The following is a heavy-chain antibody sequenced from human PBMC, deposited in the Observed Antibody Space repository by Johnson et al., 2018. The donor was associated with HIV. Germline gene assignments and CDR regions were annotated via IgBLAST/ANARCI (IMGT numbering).Heavy chain of an antibody. CDR2: ISGSGGST. CDR3: AKDLSSELLWFIRDAFDAFDI. Sequence: VQLVESGGGVVQPGRSLRLSCAASGFTVGTNYMSWVRQAPGKGLEWVSAISGSGGSTYYADSVKGRFTISRDNSKNTLYLQMNSLRAEDTAVYYCAKDLSSELLWFIRDAFDAFDIWGQGTMVTVSS. J-gene: IGHJ3*02. CDR1: GFTVGTNY. V-gene: IGHV3-23*04. D-gene: IGHD3-10*01.